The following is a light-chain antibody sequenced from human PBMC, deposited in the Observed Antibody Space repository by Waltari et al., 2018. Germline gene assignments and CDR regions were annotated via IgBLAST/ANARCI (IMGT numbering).Light chain of an antibody. CDR3: CSYAGSYTVV. CDR2: DVC. Sequence: QSALTQPRSVSGSPGQSVTLSCTGTSSDVGGYNYVSWYQQHPGKAPKLMIYDVCKRPLVVPYRFSGSKSCNTAALTISGLQAEDEADYYCCSYAGSYTVVFGGGTKLTVL. V-gene: IGLV2-11*01. CDR1: SSDVGGYNY. J-gene: IGLJ2*01.